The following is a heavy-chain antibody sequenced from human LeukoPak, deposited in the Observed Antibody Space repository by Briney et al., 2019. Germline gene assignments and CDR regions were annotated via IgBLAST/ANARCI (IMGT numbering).Heavy chain of an antibody. Sequence: GGSLRLSCGASDFSFRTYSMIWARQTPGAGLEWISYISSGGGVTHYAESVKGRFSISRDNAKNSLFLQMNRLKDEDTAVYYCARVGVGDWGSVWDHWGQGVRVTVSS. D-gene: IGHD3-16*01. CDR2: ISSGGGVT. CDR3: ARVGVGDWGSVWDH. CDR1: DFSFRTYS. V-gene: IGHV3-48*02. J-gene: IGHJ4*02.